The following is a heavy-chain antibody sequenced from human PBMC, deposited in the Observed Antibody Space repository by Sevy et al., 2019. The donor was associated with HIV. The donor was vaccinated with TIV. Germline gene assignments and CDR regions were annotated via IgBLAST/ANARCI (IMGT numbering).Heavy chain of an antibody. D-gene: IGHD6-13*01. CDR2: IKQDGSEK. CDR3: ATTISAAGTRIDY. CDR1: GFTFSSYW. V-gene: IGHV3-7*03. J-gene: IGHJ4*02. Sequence: GGSRRLSCAASGFTFSSYWMSWVRQAPGKGLEWVANIKQDGSEKYYVDSVKGRFTISRDNAKNSLYLQMNSLRAEDTAVYYCATTISAAGTRIDYWGQGILVTVSS.